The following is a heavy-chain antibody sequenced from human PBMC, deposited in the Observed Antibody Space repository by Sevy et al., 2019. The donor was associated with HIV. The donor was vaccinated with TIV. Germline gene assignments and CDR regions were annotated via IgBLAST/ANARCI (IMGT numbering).Heavy chain of an antibody. V-gene: IGHV1-18*01. Sequence: VSVKVSCKASGYTFTSYGISWVRQAPGQGLEWMGWISAYNGNTNYAQKLQGRVTMTTDTSTSTAYMELRSLRSDDTAVYYCARVSPSPTYYDFWSGYIRGMDVWGQGTTVTVSS. CDR1: GYTFTSYG. CDR2: ISAYNGNT. CDR3: ARVSPSPTYYDFWSGYIRGMDV. J-gene: IGHJ6*02. D-gene: IGHD3-3*01.